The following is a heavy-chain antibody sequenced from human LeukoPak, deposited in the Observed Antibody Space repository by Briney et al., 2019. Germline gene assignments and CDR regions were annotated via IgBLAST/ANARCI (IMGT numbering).Heavy chain of an antibody. Sequence: PGGSLRLSCAASGFTFSTYAMHWVRQAPGKGLEWVAFISYDGAYKYYSDSVKGRFTVSRDNSKNTLYLQMNSLRAEDPALYYCAREYYRFGEPGTRWFDPWGQGTLVTVSS. J-gene: IGHJ5*02. CDR2: ISYDGAYK. D-gene: IGHD3-10*01. V-gene: IGHV3-30*04. CDR1: GFTFSTYA. CDR3: AREYYRFGEPGTRWFDP.